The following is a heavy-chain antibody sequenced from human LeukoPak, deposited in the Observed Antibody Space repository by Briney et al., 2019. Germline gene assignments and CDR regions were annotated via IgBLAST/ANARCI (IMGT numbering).Heavy chain of an antibody. D-gene: IGHD5-18*01. CDR3: AREQVDTAMVTDY. CDR1: GGIFSSYA. J-gene: IGHJ4*02. Sequence: SVKVSCKASGGIFSSYAIIWVRQAPGQGLEWMGRIIPIFGTANYAQKFQGRVTITTDESTSTAYMELSSLRSEDTAVYYCAREQVDTAMVTDYWGQGTLVTVSS. V-gene: IGHV1-69*05. CDR2: IIPIFGTA.